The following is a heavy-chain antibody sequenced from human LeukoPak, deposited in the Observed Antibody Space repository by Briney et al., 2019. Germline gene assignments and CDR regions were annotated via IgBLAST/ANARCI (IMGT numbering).Heavy chain of an antibody. CDR3: AKELSGATNYYYYYGMDV. Sequence: PGGSLRLSCAASGFTFSSYAMSWVRQAPGKGLEWVSAISGSGGSTYYADSVKGRFTISRDNSKNTLYLQMNSLRAEDTAVYYCAKELSGATNYYYYYGMDVWGQGTTVTVSS. CDR1: GFTFSSYA. V-gene: IGHV3-23*01. D-gene: IGHD1-26*01. CDR2: ISGSGGST. J-gene: IGHJ6*02.